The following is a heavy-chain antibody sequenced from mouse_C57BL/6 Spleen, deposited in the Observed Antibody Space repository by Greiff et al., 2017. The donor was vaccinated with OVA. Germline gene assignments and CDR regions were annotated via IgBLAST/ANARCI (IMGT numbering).Heavy chain of an antibody. V-gene: IGHV1-75*01. J-gene: IGHJ2*01. CDR3: ARRPDYYGSSYGFDY. CDR1: GYTFTDYY. CDR2: IFPGSGST. D-gene: IGHD1-1*01. Sequence: QVQLQQSGPELVKPGASVKISCKASGYTFTDYYINWVKQRPGQGLEWIGWIFPGSGSTYYNEKFKGKATLTVDKSSSTAYMLLSSLTSEDSAVYFCARRPDYYGSSYGFDYWGQGTTLTVSS.